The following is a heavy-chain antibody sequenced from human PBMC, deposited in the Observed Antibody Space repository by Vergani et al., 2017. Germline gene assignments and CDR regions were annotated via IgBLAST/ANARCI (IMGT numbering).Heavy chain of an antibody. V-gene: IGHV3-23*01. Sequence: EVQLLESGGGLVQPGGSLRLSCAASGFTFSSDAMSWVRPAPGKGLEWVSAISGSGGSTYYADSVKGRFTISRDNSKNTLYLQMNSLRAEDTAVYYCAKELRYDVWSGYYGPLDYWGQGTLVTVSS. CDR2: ISGSGGST. CDR3: AKELRYDVWSGYYGPLDY. CDR1: GFTFSSDA. J-gene: IGHJ4*02. D-gene: IGHD3-3*01.